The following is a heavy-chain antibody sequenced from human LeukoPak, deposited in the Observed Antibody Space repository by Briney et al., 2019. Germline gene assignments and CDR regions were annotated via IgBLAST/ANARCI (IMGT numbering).Heavy chain of an antibody. CDR2: IYYSGTT. CDR1: GGSVSSGSYY. D-gene: IGHD1-26*01. J-gene: IGHJ6*02. CDR3: ARGGSGSYYSVYYAVDV. V-gene: IGHV4-31*03. Sequence: SETLSLTCTVSGGSVSSGSYYWSWIRQRPGKGLEWIGFIYYSGTTYSNPSLKSRVAISADTSKNEFSLKLNSLTAADTAVYYCARGGSGSYYSVYYAVDVWGQGTTVTVS.